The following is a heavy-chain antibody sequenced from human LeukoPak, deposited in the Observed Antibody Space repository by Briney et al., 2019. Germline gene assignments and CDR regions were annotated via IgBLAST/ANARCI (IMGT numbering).Heavy chain of an antibody. CDR3: ARGNIAVAGQLQY. Sequence: SETLSLTCTVSGGSISSYYWSWIRQPPGKGLEWIGYIYYSGSTNYNPSLKSRVTISVDTSKNQFSLKLSSLTAADTAVYYCARGNIAVAGQLQYWGQGTLVTVSS. CDR2: IYYSGST. CDR1: GGSISSYY. D-gene: IGHD6-19*01. J-gene: IGHJ4*02. V-gene: IGHV4-59*01.